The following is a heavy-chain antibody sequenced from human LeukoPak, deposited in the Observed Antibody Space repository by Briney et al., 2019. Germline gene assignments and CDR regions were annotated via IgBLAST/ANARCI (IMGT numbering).Heavy chain of an antibody. V-gene: IGHV1-58*02. D-gene: IGHD3-10*01. CDR2: IVVGSNNT. CDR3: ARGSYYYGSGSYYNTDDHDY. CDR1: GFTFTSST. Sequence: GASVKVSCKASGFTFTSSTMQWVRQARGQRLEWMGWIVVGSNNTNYAQKFQERVTITRDMSTSTAYMELSSLRSEDTAVYYCARGSYYYGSGSYYNTDDHDYWGQGTLVTVSS. J-gene: IGHJ4*02.